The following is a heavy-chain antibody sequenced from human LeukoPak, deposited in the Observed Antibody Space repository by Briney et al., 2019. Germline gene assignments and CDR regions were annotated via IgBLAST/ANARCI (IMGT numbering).Heavy chain of an antibody. CDR3: AGEGHPGAFDT. CDR2: ISSSSSYI. J-gene: IGHJ3*02. CDR1: GFTFSNYN. V-gene: IGHV3-21*01. Sequence: PGGSLRLSCAASGFTFSNYNMNWVRQAPGKGLEWVSSISSSSSYIYFADSVKGRFTISRDNAKNSLYLQMNSLRAEDTAVYYCAGEGHPGAFDTWGQGTMVTVSS.